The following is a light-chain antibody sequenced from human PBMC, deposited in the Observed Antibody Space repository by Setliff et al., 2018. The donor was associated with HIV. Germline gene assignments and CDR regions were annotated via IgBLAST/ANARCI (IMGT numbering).Light chain of an antibody. V-gene: IGLV1-40*01. CDR1: NSNIGAGYD. J-gene: IGLJ1*01. CDR3: QSYDSSLSAV. CDR2: GNN. Sequence: QSVLTQPPSVSGAPGRRVTISCTGTNSNIGAGYDVHWYQQLPGTAPKLLIYGNNNRPSGVPNRFSGSSSGSSASLAITGLQAEDEADYYCQSYDSSLSAVFGTGTKVTVL.